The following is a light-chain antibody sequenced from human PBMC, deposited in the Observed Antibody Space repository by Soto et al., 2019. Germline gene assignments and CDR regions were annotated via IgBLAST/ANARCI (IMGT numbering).Light chain of an antibody. CDR1: SSNIGSNT. V-gene: IGLV1-44*01. J-gene: IGLJ2*01. CDR2: TND. Sequence: SVLTQPPSASETPGQRVTIPCSGSSSNIGSNTVKWYQQLPGTAPRLLIYTNDQRPSGVPDRFSGSKSGTSASLAISGLQSEDEADYFCAAWDDTLNGPIFGGGTKVTVL. CDR3: AAWDDTLNGPI.